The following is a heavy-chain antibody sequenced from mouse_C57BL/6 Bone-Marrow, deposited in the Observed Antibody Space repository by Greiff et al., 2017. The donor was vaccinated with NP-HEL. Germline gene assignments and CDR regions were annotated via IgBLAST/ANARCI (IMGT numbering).Heavy chain of an antibody. J-gene: IGHJ3*01. CDR3: ARGYYWFAY. CDR2: IYPYNGVS. V-gene: IGHV1-31*01. Sequence: EVQGVESGPELVKPGASVKISCKASGYSFTGYYMHWVKQSHGNILDWIGYIYPYNGVSSYNQKFKGKATLTVDKSSSTAYLVLRSLTSEDSAVYYCARGYYWFAYWGQGTLVTVSA. CDR1: GYSFTGYY. D-gene: IGHD2-3*01.